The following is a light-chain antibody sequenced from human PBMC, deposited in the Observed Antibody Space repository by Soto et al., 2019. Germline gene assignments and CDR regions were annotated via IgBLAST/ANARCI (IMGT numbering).Light chain of an antibody. V-gene: IGKV3-20*01. CDR1: ETVSSHL. CDR3: QQYGSSPGT. J-gene: IGKJ1*01. CDR2: GAS. Sequence: STLSFYPGDRATLPRRASETVSSHLLWFQQKPGQDPRLLIYGASSRATGIPDRFSGSGSGTDFTLTISRLEPEDFAVYFCQQYGSSPGTFGQGTKVDIK.